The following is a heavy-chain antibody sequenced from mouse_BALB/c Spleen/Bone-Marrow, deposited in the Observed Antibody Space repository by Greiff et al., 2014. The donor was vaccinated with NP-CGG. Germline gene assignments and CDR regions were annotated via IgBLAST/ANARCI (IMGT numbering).Heavy chain of an antibody. V-gene: IGHV1-54*01. CDR2: LNPGSGGT. CDR1: GYAFTNYF. J-gene: IGHJ3*01. Sequence: QVHVKQSGAELVRPGTSVKVSCKASGYAFTNYFIEWVKQRPGQGLEWIGVLNPGSGGTNYNKKFKGKATLTADKSSSTVYMQLSSLTSDDSAVYFCARDGNWFPYWGQGTLVTVSA. D-gene: IGHD2-1*01. CDR3: ARDGNWFPY.